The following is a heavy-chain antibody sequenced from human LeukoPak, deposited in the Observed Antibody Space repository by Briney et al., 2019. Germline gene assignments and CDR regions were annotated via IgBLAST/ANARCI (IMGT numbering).Heavy chain of an antibody. D-gene: IGHD1-1*01. Sequence: SETLSLTCTVSGGSVSSGSYYWSWIRQPPGKGLEWIGYIYYSGSTNYNPSLKGRVTISVDTSKNQFSLKLSSVTAADTAVYYCARVGTADAFDIWGQGTMVTVSS. J-gene: IGHJ3*02. CDR1: GGSVSSGSYY. V-gene: IGHV4-61*01. CDR2: IYYSGST. CDR3: ARVGTADAFDI.